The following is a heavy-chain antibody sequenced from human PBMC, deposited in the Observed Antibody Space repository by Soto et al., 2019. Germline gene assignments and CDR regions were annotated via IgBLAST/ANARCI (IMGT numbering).Heavy chain of an antibody. D-gene: IGHD6-13*01. V-gene: IGHV3-30*18. CDR2: ISYDGSNK. CDR1: GFTFSSYG. CDR3: AKDNSSSWYPDY. Sequence: VHLGESGGGVVQPGRSLRLSCAASGFTFSSYGMHWVRQAPGKGLEWVAVISYDGSNKYYADSVKGRFTISRDNSKNTLYLQMNSLRAEDTAVYYCAKDNSSSWYPDYWGQGTLVTVSS. J-gene: IGHJ4*02.